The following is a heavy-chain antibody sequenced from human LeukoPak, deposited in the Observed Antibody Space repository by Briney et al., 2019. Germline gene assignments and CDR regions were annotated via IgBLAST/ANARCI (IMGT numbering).Heavy chain of an antibody. CDR1: GFTFSSYS. D-gene: IGHD2-21*02. Sequence: GGSLRLPCGASGFTFSSYSMNWVRQAPGKGLEGGSYISSSSSTIQYADSLKGRFTISRDNAKNSLYLQMNSLRDEDTAVYYCARVSCGGDCNNLLWYFDLWGRGTLVTVAS. CDR2: ISSSSSTI. CDR3: ARVSCGGDCNNLLWYFDL. J-gene: IGHJ2*01. V-gene: IGHV3-48*02.